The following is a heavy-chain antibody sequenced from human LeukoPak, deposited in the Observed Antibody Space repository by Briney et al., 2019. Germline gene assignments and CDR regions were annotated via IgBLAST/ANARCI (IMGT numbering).Heavy chain of an antibody. CDR1: GYTFTGYY. CDR3: ARTSGYSYGPDPFDY. D-gene: IGHD5-18*01. CDR2: INPSGGGT. J-gene: IGHJ4*02. V-gene: IGHV1-46*01. Sequence: HGASVKVSCKASGYTFTGYYMHWVRQAPGQGLEWMGIINPSGGGTSYAQKFQGRVTMTRDMSTSTVYMELSSLRSEDTAVYYCARTSGYSYGPDPFDYWGQGTLVTVSS.